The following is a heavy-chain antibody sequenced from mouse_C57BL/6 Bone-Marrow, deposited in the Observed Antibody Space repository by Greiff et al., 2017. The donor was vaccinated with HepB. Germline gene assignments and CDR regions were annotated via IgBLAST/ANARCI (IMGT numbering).Heavy chain of an antibody. CDR3: ARKRLGPYYFDY. V-gene: IGHV1-69*01. J-gene: IGHJ2*01. CDR1: GYTFTSYW. CDR2: IDPSDSYT. D-gene: IGHD4-1*01. Sequence: QVQLQQPGAELVMPGASVKLSCKASGYTFTSYWMHWVKQRPGQGLEWIGEIDPSDSYTNYNQKFKGKSTLTVDKSSSTAYMQLSSLTSEDSAVYYCARKRLGPYYFDYWGQGTTLTVSS.